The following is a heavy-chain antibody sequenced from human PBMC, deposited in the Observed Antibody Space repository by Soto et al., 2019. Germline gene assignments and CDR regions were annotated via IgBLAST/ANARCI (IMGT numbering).Heavy chain of an antibody. V-gene: IGHV3-53*02. CDR1: GFTVNSSS. D-gene: IGHD3-16*01. CDR3: ARDDSFLGAPFHY. J-gene: IGHJ4*02. CDR2: IYADGAT. Sequence: EVELVETGGGLIQPGGSLRLSCAASGFTVNSSSMSWVRQAPGKGLEWVSLIYADGATYYGDSVKGRFTISRDTSKNTLSLQMTSLRADDTAVYYCARDDSFLGAPFHYWGQGTLVTVSS.